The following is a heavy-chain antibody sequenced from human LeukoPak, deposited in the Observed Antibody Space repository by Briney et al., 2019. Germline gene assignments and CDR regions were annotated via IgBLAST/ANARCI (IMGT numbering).Heavy chain of an antibody. D-gene: IGHD3-10*01. Sequence: HPGGSLRLSCAVSGFTFSSFWMTWVRQAPGKGLEWVANIKQDGREKYYVDSVKGRFTISRDNGKNSLYLEMNSLRVEDTAVYHCARGAGAIDDWGQGILVIVSS. CDR1: GFTFSSFW. CDR2: IKQDGREK. J-gene: IGHJ4*02. CDR3: ARGAGAIDD. V-gene: IGHV3-7*03.